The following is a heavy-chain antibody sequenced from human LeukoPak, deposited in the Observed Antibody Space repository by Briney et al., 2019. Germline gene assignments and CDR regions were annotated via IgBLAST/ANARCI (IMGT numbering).Heavy chain of an antibody. D-gene: IGHD6-13*01. CDR2: IGGSGGFNT. Sequence: PGGSLRLSCAASGFTFSSHGMNWVRQAPGKGLEWVSGIGGSGGFNTYYADSVKGRFTISRDNSKNTLYLQMNSLRAEDTAVYYCAKDARLYSSRFDYWGQGTLVTVSS. J-gene: IGHJ4*02. V-gene: IGHV3-23*01. CDR1: GFTFSSHG. CDR3: AKDARLYSSRFDY.